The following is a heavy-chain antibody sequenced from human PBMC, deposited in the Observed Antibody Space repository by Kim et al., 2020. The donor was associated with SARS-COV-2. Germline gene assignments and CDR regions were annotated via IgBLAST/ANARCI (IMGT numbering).Heavy chain of an antibody. D-gene: IGHD1-7*01. Sequence: NPSLTRRVTMSLDTSKNQVSLKLTSVTAADTAVYYCARSTAGWNYYFDYWGLGTLVTVSS. V-gene: IGHV4-4*07. CDR3: ARSTAGWNYYFDY. J-gene: IGHJ4*02.